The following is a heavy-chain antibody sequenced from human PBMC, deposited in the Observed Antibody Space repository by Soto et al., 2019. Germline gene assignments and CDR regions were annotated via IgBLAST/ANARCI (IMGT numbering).Heavy chain of an antibody. V-gene: IGHV1-8*01. D-gene: IGHD1-26*01. J-gene: IGHJ4*02. CDR1: GYTFSNYD. Sequence: QVQLVQSGAEVKKPGTSVRISCKTSGYTFSNYDINWVRQAAGQGLEWMGWMNRKSGYTGSARNFQGRVTMTRDTSMTTAYMELSSLRSADTAMYYCARVVGSVDFWGQGTLVTVSS. CDR2: MNRKSGYT. CDR3: ARVVGSVDF.